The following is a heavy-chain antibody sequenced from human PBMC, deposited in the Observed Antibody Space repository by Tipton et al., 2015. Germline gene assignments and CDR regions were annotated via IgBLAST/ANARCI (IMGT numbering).Heavy chain of an antibody. V-gene: IGHV4-4*02. CDR3: ARFYGDFWFDP. D-gene: IGHD4-17*01. Sequence: TLSLTCSVSGDSISSSNWWSWVRQPPGKGLEWIGEIHHGGSTNYNPSLKSRVTISVDTSKNQFYLKMTSVTAADTAVYYCARFYGDFWFDPWGQGTLVTVSP. J-gene: IGHJ5*02. CDR1: GDSISSSNW. CDR2: IHHGGST.